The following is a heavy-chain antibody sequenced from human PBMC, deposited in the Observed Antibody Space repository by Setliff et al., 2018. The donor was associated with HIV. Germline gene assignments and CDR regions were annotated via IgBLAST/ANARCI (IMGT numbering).Heavy chain of an antibody. CDR2: ISSSSSFI. CDR1: GFAFNTYT. V-gene: IGHV3-21*04. J-gene: IGHJ6*04. Sequence: GESLKISCTASGFAFNTYTMNWVRQAPGKGLEWVSSISSSSSFIYYADSVRGRFTVSRDNAKNSLYLQMNNLRAEDTALYFCAKGPHLPWSPGMDVWGKGTTVTVSS. CDR3: AKGPHLPWSPGMDV. D-gene: IGHD3-3*01.